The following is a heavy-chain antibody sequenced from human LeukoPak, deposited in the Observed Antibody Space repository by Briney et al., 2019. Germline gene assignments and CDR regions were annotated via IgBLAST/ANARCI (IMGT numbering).Heavy chain of an antibody. V-gene: IGHV3-7*05. CDR3: ARARAVADYYYYGMDV. J-gene: IGHJ6*02. Sequence: PGGSLRLSCAASGFTFSSYWMSWVRQATGKGVEWVANIKQDGSEKYYVDSVKGRFTISRDNAKNSLYLQMNSLRAEDTAVYYCARARAVADYYYYGMDVWGQGTTVTVSS. CDR1: GFTFSSYW. D-gene: IGHD6-19*01. CDR2: IKQDGSEK.